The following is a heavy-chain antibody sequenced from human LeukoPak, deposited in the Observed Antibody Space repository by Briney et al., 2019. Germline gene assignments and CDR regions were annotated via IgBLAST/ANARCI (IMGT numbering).Heavy chain of an antibody. CDR2: IYWDDER. D-gene: IGHD3-10*01. CDR1: GFSLSTSGVG. Sequence: ESGPTLVKPTQTLTLTCTFSGFSLSTSGVGVGWIRQPPGKALEWLGVIYWDDERRYSPSLKSRLTITKDTSKNQVVLKMTNMDPVDTATYYCAHSPSYYYGSGSYHEVDYWGQGTLVTVSS. CDR3: AHSPSYYYGSGSYHEVDY. J-gene: IGHJ4*02. V-gene: IGHV2-5*02.